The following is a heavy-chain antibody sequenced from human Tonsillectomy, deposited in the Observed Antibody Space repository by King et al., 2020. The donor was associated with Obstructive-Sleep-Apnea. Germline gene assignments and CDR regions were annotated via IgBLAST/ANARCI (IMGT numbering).Heavy chain of an antibody. V-gene: IGHV3-9*01. CDR1: GFTFDDYA. J-gene: IGHJ6*02. D-gene: IGHD3-10*01. Sequence: VQLVESGGGLVQPGRSLRLSCAASGFTFDDYAMHWVRQAPGKGLEWVSGISWNSGSIGYAGSVKGRFTISRDNAKNSLYLQMNSLRAEDTALYYCAKDIRGDYYYYYYGMDVWGQGTTVTVSS. CDR3: AKDIRGDYYYYYYGMDV. CDR2: ISWNSGSI.